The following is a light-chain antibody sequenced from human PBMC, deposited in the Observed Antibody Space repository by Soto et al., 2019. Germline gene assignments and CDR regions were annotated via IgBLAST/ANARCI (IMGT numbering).Light chain of an antibody. Sequence: EIVMTQSPATLSVSPGERATLSCRASQSVSSNLAWYQQKPRQAPRLLIYGASTRATGIPARFSGSGSGTEFTLTISSLQSEDFAVYYCQQYNNWPTWTFGQGTKLEIK. J-gene: IGKJ1*01. V-gene: IGKV3-15*01. CDR3: QQYNNWPTWT. CDR2: GAS. CDR1: QSVSSN.